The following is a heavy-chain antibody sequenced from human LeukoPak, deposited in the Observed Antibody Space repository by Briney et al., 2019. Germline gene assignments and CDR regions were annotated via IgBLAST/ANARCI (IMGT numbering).Heavy chain of an antibody. Sequence: SETLSLTCTVSGYSISSGYYWGWIRQPPGKGLEWIGNIHHSGSTYYNPSLKSRVTISVDTSKNQLSLKLSSVTAADTAVYYCARESFDYWGQGTLVTVSS. J-gene: IGHJ4*02. V-gene: IGHV4-38-2*02. CDR3: ARESFDY. CDR2: IHHSGST. CDR1: GYSISSGYY.